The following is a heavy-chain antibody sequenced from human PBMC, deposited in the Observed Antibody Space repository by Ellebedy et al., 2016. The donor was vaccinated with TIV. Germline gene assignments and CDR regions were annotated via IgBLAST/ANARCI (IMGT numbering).Heavy chain of an antibody. CDR3: ARAGYSTSWYDY. CDR2: INHSGST. J-gene: IGHJ4*02. Sequence: GSLRLXXAVYGGSFSGYYWSWIRQPPGKGLEWIGEINHSGSTNYNPSLKSRLTISVDTSKNQFSLKLSSVTAADTAVYFCARAGYSTSWYDYWGQGTLVTVSS. D-gene: IGHD6-13*01. CDR1: GGSFSGYY. V-gene: IGHV4-34*01.